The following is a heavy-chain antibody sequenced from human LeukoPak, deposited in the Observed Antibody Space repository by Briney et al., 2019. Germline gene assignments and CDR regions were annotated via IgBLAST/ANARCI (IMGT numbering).Heavy chain of an antibody. CDR3: AKGLGATRHVWYFDY. V-gene: IGHV3-23*01. D-gene: IGHD1-26*01. Sequence: HAGGSLRLSCAASGFTLSSYAMSWVRQAPGKGLEWVSAISGSSGSTYYADSVKGRFTISRDNSKNTLYLQMNSLRAEDTAVYYCAKGLGATRHVWYFDYWGQGTLVTVSS. CDR2: ISGSSGST. CDR1: GFTLSSYA. J-gene: IGHJ4*02.